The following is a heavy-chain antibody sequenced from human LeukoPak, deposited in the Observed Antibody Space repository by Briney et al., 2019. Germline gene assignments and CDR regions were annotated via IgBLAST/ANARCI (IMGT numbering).Heavy chain of an antibody. CDR3: ARATDDYGMDV. Sequence: SETLSLTCTVSGGSISSYYWSWIRQPPGKGLEWIGYIYYSGSTNYNPSLKSRVTISVDTSKNQFSLKLSSVTAADTAVYYCARATDDYGMDVWGQGTTVTVSS. CDR2: IYYSGST. V-gene: IGHV4-59*12. J-gene: IGHJ6*02. CDR1: GGSISSYY.